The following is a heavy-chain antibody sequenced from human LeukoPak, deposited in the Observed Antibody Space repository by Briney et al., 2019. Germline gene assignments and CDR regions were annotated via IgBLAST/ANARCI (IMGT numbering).Heavy chain of an antibody. CDR1: GFIPSSSY. J-gene: IGHJ6*02. CDR2: IYSGGST. V-gene: IGHV3-53*04. Sequence: GGSLRPSCAASGFIPSSSYTTWVRQAPGKGLEWVSLIYSGGSTYYADSVKGRFTISRHNLKNTVDLEMNSLRAQDTAVYYCARDSSGWANYYYYGMDVWGQGTTVTVSS. D-gene: IGHD6-19*01. CDR3: ARDSSGWANYYYYGMDV.